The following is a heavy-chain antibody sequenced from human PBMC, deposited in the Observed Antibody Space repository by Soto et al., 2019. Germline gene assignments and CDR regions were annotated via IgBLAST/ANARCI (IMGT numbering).Heavy chain of an antibody. Sequence: GGSLRLSCAASGFTFSSYAMSWVRQAPGKGLEWVSAISGSGGSTYYADSVKGRFTISRDNSKNTLYLQMNSLRAEDTAVYYCAKDHGAPWGCSGGSCYSSFYYGMDVWGQGTTVTVSS. CDR1: GFTFSSYA. D-gene: IGHD2-15*01. CDR3: AKDHGAPWGCSGGSCYSSFYYGMDV. CDR2: ISGSGGST. V-gene: IGHV3-23*01. J-gene: IGHJ6*02.